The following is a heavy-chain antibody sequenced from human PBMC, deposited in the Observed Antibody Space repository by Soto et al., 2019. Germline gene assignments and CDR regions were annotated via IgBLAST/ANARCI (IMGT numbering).Heavy chain of an antibody. CDR2: INHGGSA. CDR1: GGSLSGYY. CDR3: TRYSSSWSKYVQH. J-gene: IGHJ1*01. D-gene: IGHD6-13*01. Sequence: VQLQQWGAGLLKTSETLSLTCAVYGGSLSGYYWSWIRQTPGKRLEWVGDINHGGSANYNPSLNSRVTSPLDPSKDQFSLKLSSVIAAGTAVSYCTRYSSSWSKYVQHWGRGTVVTVSS. V-gene: IGHV4-34*01.